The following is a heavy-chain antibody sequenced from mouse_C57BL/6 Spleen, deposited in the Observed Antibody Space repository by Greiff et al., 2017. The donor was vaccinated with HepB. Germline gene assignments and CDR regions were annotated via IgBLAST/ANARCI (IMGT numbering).Heavy chain of an antibody. CDR1: GYAFRSYW. Sequence: QVQLKESGAELVKPGASVKISCKASGYAFRSYWMNWVKQRPGKGLEWIGQIYPGDGDTNYNGKFKGKATLTADKSSSTAYMQLSSLTSEDSAVYFCARLGDSAMVTTGFDYWGQGTTLTVSS. CDR2: IYPGDGDT. J-gene: IGHJ2*01. CDR3: ARLGDSAMVTTGFDY. D-gene: IGHD2-2*01. V-gene: IGHV1-80*01.